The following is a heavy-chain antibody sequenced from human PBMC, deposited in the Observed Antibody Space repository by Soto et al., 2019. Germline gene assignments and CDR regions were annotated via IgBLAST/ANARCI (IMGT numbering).Heavy chain of an antibody. V-gene: IGHV3-7*01. D-gene: IGHD6-6*01. J-gene: IGHJ4*02. CDR2: IKQDGSVK. Sequence: EVQLVDSGGGLVQPGGSLRLSCAASGFTFSVYWMSWVRQAPGKGLEWVANIKQDGSVKYYMDSLKGRFTISRDNAKNSVYLHMDSLRAEDTAVYYCARIGYSSSSFDYWGQGTLVTVSS. CDR1: GFTFSVYW. CDR3: ARIGYSSSSFDY.